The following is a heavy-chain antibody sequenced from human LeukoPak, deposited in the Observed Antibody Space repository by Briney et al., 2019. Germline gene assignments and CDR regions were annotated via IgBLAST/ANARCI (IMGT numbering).Heavy chain of an antibody. CDR1: GGSFSGYY. Sequence: SETLSLTCAVYGGSFSGYYWSWIRQPPGKGLEWIGEINHSGSTNYNPSLKSRVTISVDTSKNQFSLKLSSVTAADTAVYYCARDGSSSWFRIFGYWGQGTLVTVSS. D-gene: IGHD6-13*01. V-gene: IGHV4-34*01. CDR3: ARDGSSSWFRIFGY. CDR2: INHSGST. J-gene: IGHJ4*02.